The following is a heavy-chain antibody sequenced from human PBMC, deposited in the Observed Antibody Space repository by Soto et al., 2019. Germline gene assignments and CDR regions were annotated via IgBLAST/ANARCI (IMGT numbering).Heavy chain of an antibody. Sequence: GGSLSLSCAASGFSFSSYWMSWVRQASGKGLEWVANIKQDGSEKYYVDSVKGRFTLSRDNAKNSLQLQMSSLRDEDTAIYFCARVAYGNGWIFDYWGQGTLVTVSS. CDR3: ARVAYGNGWIFDY. CDR1: GFSFSSYW. V-gene: IGHV3-7*01. CDR2: IKQDGSEK. J-gene: IGHJ4*01. D-gene: IGHD6-19*01.